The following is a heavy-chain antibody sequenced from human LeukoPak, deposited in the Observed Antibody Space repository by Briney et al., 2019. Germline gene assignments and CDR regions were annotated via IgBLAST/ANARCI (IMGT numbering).Heavy chain of an antibody. J-gene: IGHJ6*03. CDR1: GFTFSTYS. D-gene: IGHD3-9*01. CDR3: AKCILTGYYKGYMDV. Sequence: GESLRLSCAASGFTFSTYSMNWVRQAPGEGLEWGSYSSSSSSTIYYADSVKGRFTISRDNSKNTLYLQMNSLRAEDTAVYYCAKCILTGYYKGYMDVWGKGTTVTISS. CDR2: SSSSSSTI. V-gene: IGHV3-48*01.